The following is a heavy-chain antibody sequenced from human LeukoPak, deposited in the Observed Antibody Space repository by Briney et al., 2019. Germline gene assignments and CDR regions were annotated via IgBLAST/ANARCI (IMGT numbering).Heavy chain of an antibody. CDR2: ISGSGSST. Sequence: GGSLRLSCAAPGFTFISYAMSWVREGPGKGLEWGSAISGSGSSTYYADSVKGRFTISRDNSKNTLYLQMNSLRAEDTAVYYYAKAPTVTNYYYGMDVWGQGTTVTVSS. V-gene: IGHV3-23*01. CDR3: AKAPTVTNYYYGMDV. CDR1: GFTFISYA. D-gene: IGHD4-17*01. J-gene: IGHJ6*02.